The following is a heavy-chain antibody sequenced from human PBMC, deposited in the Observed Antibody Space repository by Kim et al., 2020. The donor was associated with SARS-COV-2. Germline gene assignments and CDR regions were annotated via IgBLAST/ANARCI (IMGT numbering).Heavy chain of an antibody. Sequence: SETLSLTCAVYGGSFSGYYWSWIRQPPGKGLEWIGEINHSGSTNYNPSLKSRVTISVDTSKNQFSLKLSSVTAADTAVYYCARWLQNFFDYWGQGTLVTVSS. CDR3: ARWLQNFFDY. CDR1: GGSFSGYY. CDR2: INHSGST. D-gene: IGHD5-12*01. V-gene: IGHV4-34*01. J-gene: IGHJ4*02.